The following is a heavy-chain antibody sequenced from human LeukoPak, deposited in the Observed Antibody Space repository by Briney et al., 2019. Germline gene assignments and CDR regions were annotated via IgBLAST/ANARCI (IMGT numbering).Heavy chain of an antibody. D-gene: IGHD6-19*01. CDR1: GFIVSSNY. CDR3: ASPSSGQSFDI. Sequence: GGSLRLSGAASGFIVSSNYMNWVRQAPGKGLEWVSLIYTGGNTYYADSVKGRFSISRDNSKNTLYLQMHSLRAEDTAVYYCASPSSGQSFDIWGQGTMVTVSS. CDR2: IYTGGNT. J-gene: IGHJ3*02. V-gene: IGHV3-53*01.